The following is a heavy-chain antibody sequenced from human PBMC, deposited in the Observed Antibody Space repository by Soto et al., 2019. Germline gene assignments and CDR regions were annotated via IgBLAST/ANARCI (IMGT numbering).Heavy chain of an antibody. D-gene: IGHD3-10*01. J-gene: IGHJ3*02. CDR1: GYSFTNYG. CDR3: ARDPWGGAVAAFDI. CDR2: INGGNGNT. Sequence: QVQFVQSGAEVKKPGASVKVSCKASGYSFTNYGIHCVRQAPGQRLEWMGWINGGNGNTKYSQKFQGRVTITRDTSASTAYMELSSLRSEDTAVYYCARDPWGGAVAAFDIWGQGTMVSVSS. V-gene: IGHV1-3*01.